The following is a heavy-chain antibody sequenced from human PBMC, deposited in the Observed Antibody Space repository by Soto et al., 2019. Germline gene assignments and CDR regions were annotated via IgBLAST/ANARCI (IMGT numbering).Heavy chain of an antibody. J-gene: IGHJ3*02. CDR2: LGNSGDT. Sequence: GGPLRFPCAASGFTFSSYDMHGVPQATGKGLEGVLVLGNSGDTYYPGSVEGVITISKENAKNSLYLQMNSMRAEDTAVYYCARSKTPMDAFDIWGQGTMVTVSS. CDR1: GFTFSSYD. V-gene: IGHV3-13*01. CDR3: ARSKTPMDAFDI.